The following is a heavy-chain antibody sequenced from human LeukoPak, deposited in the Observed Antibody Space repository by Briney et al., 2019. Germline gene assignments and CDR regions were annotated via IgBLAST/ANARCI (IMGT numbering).Heavy chain of an antibody. J-gene: IGHJ4*02. CDR1: GGSFSGYY. D-gene: IGHD1-26*01. CDR3: ARLLVGATLGDY. V-gene: IGHV4-34*01. CDR2: INHSGST. Sequence: PSETLSLTCAVYGGSFSGYYWSWIRQPPGKGLEWIGEINHSGSTNYNPSLKSRVTISVDTSKNQFSLKLSSVTAADTAVYYCARLLVGATLGDYWGQGTLVTV.